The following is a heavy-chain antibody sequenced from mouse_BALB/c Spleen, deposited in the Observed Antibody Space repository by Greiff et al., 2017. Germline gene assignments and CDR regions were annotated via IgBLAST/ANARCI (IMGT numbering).Heavy chain of an antibody. D-gene: IGHD2-14*01. Sequence: EVQLQQSGPELVKPGASVKISCKASGYSFTGYYMHWVKQSHVKSLEWIGRINPYNGATSYNQNFKDKASLTVDKSSSTAYMELHSLTSEDSAVYYCARWYRYDGRDYFDYWGQGTTLTVSS. CDR1: GYSFTGYY. J-gene: IGHJ2*01. CDR2: INPYNGAT. CDR3: ARWYRYDGRDYFDY. V-gene: IGHV1-26*01.